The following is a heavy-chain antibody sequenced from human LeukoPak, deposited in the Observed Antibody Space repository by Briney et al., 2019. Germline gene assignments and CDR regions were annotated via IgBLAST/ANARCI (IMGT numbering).Heavy chain of an antibody. CDR1: GGSISSSSYY. CDR2: IYYSGST. Sequence: SETLSLTCTVSGGSISSSSYYWGWIRQPPGKGLEWIGSIYYSGSTYYNPSLKSRVTISVDTSKNQFSLKLSSVTAADTAVYYCASLESSYDIVVVPALGDRGPSSNWFDPWGQGTLVTVSS. J-gene: IGHJ5*02. V-gene: IGHV4-39*01. D-gene: IGHD2-2*01. CDR3: ASLESSYDIVVVPALGDRGPSSNWFDP.